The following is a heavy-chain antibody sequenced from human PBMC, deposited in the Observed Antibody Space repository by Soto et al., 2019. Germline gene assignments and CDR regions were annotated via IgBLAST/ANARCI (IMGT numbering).Heavy chain of an antibody. CDR1: GGSFSGYY. V-gene: IGHV4-34*01. J-gene: IGHJ5*02. CDR2: INHSGST. CDR3: ARASYCSSTSCLTHNWFDP. D-gene: IGHD2-2*01. Sequence: SETLSLTCAVYGGSFSGYYWSWIRQPPGKGLEWIGEINHSGSTNYNPSLKSRVTISVDTSKNQFSLKLSSVTAADTAVYYCARASYCSSTSCLTHNWFDPWGQGTLVTVSS.